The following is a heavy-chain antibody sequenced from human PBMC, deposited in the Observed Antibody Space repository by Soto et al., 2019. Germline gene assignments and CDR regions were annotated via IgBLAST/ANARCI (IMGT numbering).Heavy chain of an antibody. Sequence: EVQLLESGGGVAQRGGSLRLSCAPSGFTVSSHAMSWVRQAPGKGLEWVASISGSGDGTYYGDSVKGRFTISRDSSSSILYLQMNNLRGEDTAVYFCTKSRRGILMVYGFGGMDVWGQGTTVTVSS. J-gene: IGHJ6*02. V-gene: IGHV3-23*01. CDR1: GFTVSSHA. D-gene: IGHD2-8*01. CDR3: TKSRRGILMVYGFGGMDV. CDR2: ISGSGDGT.